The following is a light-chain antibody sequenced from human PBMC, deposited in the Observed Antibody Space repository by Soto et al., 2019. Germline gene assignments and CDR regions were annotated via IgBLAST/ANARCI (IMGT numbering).Light chain of an antibody. J-gene: IGKJ1*01. CDR3: QQRSNWPWT. CDR1: QSVSSY. V-gene: IGKV3-11*01. Sequence: EILLTQSPGTLSLSPGERATLSCRASQSVSSYLAWYQQKPGQAPRLLIFDASNRATGTPARFSGSGSGTDFTLTISSLEPEDFAVYYCQQRSNWPWTFGQGTKVDSK. CDR2: DAS.